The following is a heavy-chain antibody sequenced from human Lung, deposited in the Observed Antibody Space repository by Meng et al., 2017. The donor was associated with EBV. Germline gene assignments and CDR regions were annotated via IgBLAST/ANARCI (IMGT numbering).Heavy chain of an antibody. CDR1: GASISSAYNY. Sequence: VQLQESGPRLVEPSQTLSLLCTVSGASISSAYNYWTWIRQRPGRGLEWIGYIYYSGITYYNPSLQSRLTISADTSKNQFSLMLTSLTAADTAVYYCARGADEYGGNAFDFWGQGALVTVSS. J-gene: IGHJ4*02. D-gene: IGHD4-23*01. CDR2: IYYSGIT. CDR3: ARGADEYGGNAFDF. V-gene: IGHV4-31*03.